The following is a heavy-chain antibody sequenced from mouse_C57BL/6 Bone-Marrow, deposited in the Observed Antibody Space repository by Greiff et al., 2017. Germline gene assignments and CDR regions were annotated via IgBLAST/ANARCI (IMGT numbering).Heavy chain of an antibody. CDR3: ARGSNAMDY. Sequence: VQLQQSGPELVKPGASVKISCKASGYTFTDYYMNWVKQSHGQSLEWIGDINPNNGGTSYNQKFKGKATLTVDKSSSTAYMELRSLTSEDSAVYYCARGSNAMDYWGQGTSVTVSS. J-gene: IGHJ4*01. V-gene: IGHV1-26*01. CDR2: INPNNGGT. CDR1: GYTFTDYY.